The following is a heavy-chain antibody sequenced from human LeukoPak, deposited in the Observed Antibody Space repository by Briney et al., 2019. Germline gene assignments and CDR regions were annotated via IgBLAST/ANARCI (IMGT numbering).Heavy chain of an antibody. CDR1: GFTFNTYS. J-gene: IGHJ3*02. CDR2: ISSSSSII. V-gene: IGHV3-48*02. CDR3: ARDRYGSGTSPDSFDI. D-gene: IGHD3-10*01. Sequence: GGSLRLSCVASGFTFNTYSMNWVRQAPGKGLEWLSYISSSSSIIYDADSVKGRFTVSRDNVKNSLYLQMNTLRDEDTAVYFCARDRYGSGTSPDSFDIWGQGTMVTVSS.